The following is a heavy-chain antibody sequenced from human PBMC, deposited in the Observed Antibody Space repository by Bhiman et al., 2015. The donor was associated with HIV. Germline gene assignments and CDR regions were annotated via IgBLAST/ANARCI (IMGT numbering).Heavy chain of an antibody. CDR1: GFIVTSNY. CDR2: IYSANST. D-gene: IGHD3-3*01. V-gene: IGHV3-66*01. J-gene: IGHJ5*02. Sequence: EVRLVESGGGLVQPGGSLRLSCATSGFIVTSNYMTWVRQAPGKGLEWVSVIYSANSTYYADSVKGRFTISRDNSKNTLYLQMNSLRAEDTAVYYCARAVEYNFWSGFLSWGQGTLVTVSS. CDR3: ARAVEYNFWSGFLS.